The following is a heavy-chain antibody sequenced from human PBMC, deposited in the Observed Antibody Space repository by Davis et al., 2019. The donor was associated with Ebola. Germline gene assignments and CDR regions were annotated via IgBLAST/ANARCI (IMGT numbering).Heavy chain of an antibody. J-gene: IGHJ4*02. V-gene: IGHV5-51*01. CDR3: ARQWPHKYYFDY. D-gene: IGHD2-21*01. Sequence: GWVTISADKSISTAYLQWSSLKASDTAMYYCARQWPHKYYFDYWGQGTLVTVSS.